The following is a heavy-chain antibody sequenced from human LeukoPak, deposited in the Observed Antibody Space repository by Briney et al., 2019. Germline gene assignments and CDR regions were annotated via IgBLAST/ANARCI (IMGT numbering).Heavy chain of an antibody. D-gene: IGHD2-2*01. CDR2: INGSGGST. Sequence: GGSLRLSCAASGFTFSSYAMSWVRQAPGKGLEWVSAINGSGGSTYYADSVKGRFTISRDNSKNTLYLQMNSLRAEDTAVYYCAKDGGYCSSTSCSGSYGMDVWGQGTTVTVSS. V-gene: IGHV3-23*01. CDR3: AKDGGYCSSTSCSGSYGMDV. J-gene: IGHJ6*02. CDR1: GFTFSSYA.